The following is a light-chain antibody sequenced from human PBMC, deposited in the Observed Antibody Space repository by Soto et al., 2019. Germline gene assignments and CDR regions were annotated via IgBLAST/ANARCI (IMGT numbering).Light chain of an antibody. CDR1: SSDVGGYNY. J-gene: IGLJ2*01. V-gene: IGLV2-14*01. CDR3: SSYTSSSTVV. Sequence: QSALTQPASVSGSPGQSITISCTGTSSDVGGYNYVSWYQQHPGKAPKLMIYDVSNRPSGVSNRFSGSKSGNTAALTISGLQGEDEADYYCSSYTSSSTVVVGGGTKVTVL. CDR2: DVS.